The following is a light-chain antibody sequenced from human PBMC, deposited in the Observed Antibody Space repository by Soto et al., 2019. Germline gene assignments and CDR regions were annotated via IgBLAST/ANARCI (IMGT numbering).Light chain of an antibody. CDR1: SSDVGAYNY. V-gene: IGLV2-14*01. Sequence: QSALTQPASVSGSPGQSITISCTGTSSDVGAYNYVSWYQQHPGKAPKLMIFEVSNRPSGVSYRFSGSKSGNTASLTISGLQAEDEAVYYCSSYSSSSTLKVFGGGTKVTVL. J-gene: IGLJ2*01. CDR3: SSYSSSSTLKV. CDR2: EVS.